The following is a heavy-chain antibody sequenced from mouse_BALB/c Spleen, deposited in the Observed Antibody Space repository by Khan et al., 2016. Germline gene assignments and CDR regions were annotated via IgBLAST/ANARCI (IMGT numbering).Heavy chain of an antibody. CDR3: ARDDRWFAY. CDR2: ISDGGSYT. J-gene: IGHJ3*01. CDR1: GFTFSDYY. Sequence: EVELVESGGGLVKPGGSLKLSCAASGFTFSDYYMYWVHQTPEKRLEWVATISDGGSYTYYPDSVKGRFTISRDNAKNNLYLQMSSLKSEDTAMYYCARDDRWFAYWGQGTLVTVSA. D-gene: IGHD2-14*01. V-gene: IGHV5-4*02.